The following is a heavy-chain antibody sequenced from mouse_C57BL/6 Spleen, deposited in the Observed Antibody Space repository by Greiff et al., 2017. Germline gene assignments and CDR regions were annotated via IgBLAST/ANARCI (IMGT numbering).Heavy chain of an antibody. V-gene: IGHV1-64*01. CDR3: ARGPYYYGSSLWYCDV. D-gene: IGHD1-1*01. CDR2: IHPNSGST. J-gene: IGHJ1*03. CDR1: GYTFTSYW. Sequence: VQLQQPGAELVKPGASVKLSCKASGYTFTSYWMHWVKQRPGQGLEWIGMIHPNSGSTNYNEKFKSKATLTVDKSSSTAYMQLSSLTSEDSAVYYCARGPYYYGSSLWYCDVWGTGTTVTVSS.